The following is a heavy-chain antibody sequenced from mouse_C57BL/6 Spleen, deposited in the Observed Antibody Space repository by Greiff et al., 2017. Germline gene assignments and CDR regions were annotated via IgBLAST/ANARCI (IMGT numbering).Heavy chain of an antibody. CDR2: IRLKSDNYAT. D-gene: IGHD2-4*01. Sequence: EVKLEESGGGLVQPGGSMKLSCVASGFTFSNYWMNWVRQSPEKGLEWVAQIRLKSDNYATHYAESVKGRFTISRDDSKSSVYLQMNNLRAEDTGIYYCTRGGIYYDYDEDWFAYWGQGTLVTVSA. CDR1: GFTFSNYW. V-gene: IGHV6-3*01. CDR3: TRGGIYYDYDEDWFAY. J-gene: IGHJ3*01.